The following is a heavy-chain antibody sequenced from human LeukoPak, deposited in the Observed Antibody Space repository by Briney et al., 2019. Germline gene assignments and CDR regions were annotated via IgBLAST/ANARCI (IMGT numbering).Heavy chain of an antibody. V-gene: IGHV3-74*01. D-gene: IGHD4-23*01. CDR2: INNDGRSA. CDR3: ARDPRTPSDTNIAIDY. J-gene: IGHJ4*02. CDR1: GFTFSSYW. Sequence: GGSLRLSCAASGFTFSSYWVHWVRQGPGKGLVWVSRINNDGRSANYAGSVKGRFTISRDNAKNTLYLQMNSLRAEDTAVYYCARDPRTPSDTNIAIDYWGQGTLVTVSS.